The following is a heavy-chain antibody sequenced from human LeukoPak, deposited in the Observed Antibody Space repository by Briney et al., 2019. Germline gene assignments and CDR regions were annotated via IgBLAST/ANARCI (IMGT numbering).Heavy chain of an antibody. D-gene: IGHD3-22*01. Sequence: ASVKVSRKASGYTFTGYYMHWVRQAPGQGLEWMGWISAYNGNTNYAQKLQGRVTMTTDTSTSTAYMELRSLRSDDTAVYYCARESVYYYDSSGIDYWGQGTLVTVSS. J-gene: IGHJ4*02. V-gene: IGHV1-18*04. CDR3: ARESVYYYDSSGIDY. CDR2: ISAYNGNT. CDR1: GYTFTGYY.